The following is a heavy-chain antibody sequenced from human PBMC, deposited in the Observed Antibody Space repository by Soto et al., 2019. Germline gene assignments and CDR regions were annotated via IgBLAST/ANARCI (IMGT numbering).Heavy chain of an antibody. J-gene: IGHJ4*02. CDR3: AGRSSSWYFDY. CDR2: ISGSDGST. V-gene: IGHV3-23*01. D-gene: IGHD6-13*01. CDR1: GFTFSSNA. Sequence: EVQLLESGGGLVQPGGSLRLSCAASGFTFSSNAMNWVRQAPGKGLEWVSVISGSDGSTYYADSVKGRFTISRDNSKNTLKPQMNSLRAEDTAVYYCAGRSSSWYFDYWGQGTLVTVSS.